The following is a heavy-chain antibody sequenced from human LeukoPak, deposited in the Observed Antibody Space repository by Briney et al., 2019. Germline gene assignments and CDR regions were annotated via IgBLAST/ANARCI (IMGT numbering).Heavy chain of an antibody. CDR1: GYTFTSYG. CDR3: ARRTRVVVLANYYYYMDV. CDR2: ISAYNGNT. V-gene: IGHV1-18*01. Sequence: ASVKVSCKASGYTFTSYGISWVRHAPGQGLEWMGWISAYNGNTNYAQKLQGRVTMTTDTSTSTAYMELRSLRSDDTAVYYCARRTRVVVLANYYYYMDVWGKGTTVTVSS. D-gene: IGHD2-15*01. J-gene: IGHJ6*03.